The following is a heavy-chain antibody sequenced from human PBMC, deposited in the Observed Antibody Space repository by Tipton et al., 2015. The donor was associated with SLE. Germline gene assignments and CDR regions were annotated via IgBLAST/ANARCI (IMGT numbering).Heavy chain of an antibody. CDR1: GYSISSGYY. V-gene: IGHV4-38-2*02. CDR2: VYHSGGT. CDR3: ARAAFNWNDRDALDI. J-gene: IGHJ3*02. D-gene: IGHD1-1*01. Sequence: TLSLTCTVSGYSISSGYYWGWIRQPPGKGLELIGSVYHSGGTYSSPSLKSRVAISVDTSKNHFSLRLRSVTAADTATYFCARAAFNWNDRDALDIWGQGTLVAVSS.